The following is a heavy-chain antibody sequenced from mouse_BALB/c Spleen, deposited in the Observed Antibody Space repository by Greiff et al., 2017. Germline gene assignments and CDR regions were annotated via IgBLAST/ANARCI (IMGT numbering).Heavy chain of an antibody. D-gene: IGHD2-14*01. CDR3: TRGGVRGYAMDY. J-gene: IGHJ4*01. Sequence: VQLQQPGAELVRPGASVKLSCKASGYTFTSYWINWVKQRPGQGLEWIGNIYPSDSYTNYNQKFKDKATLTVDKSSSTAYMQLSSPTSEDSAVYYCTRGGVRGYAMDYWGQGTSVTVSS. CDR1: GYTFTSYW. V-gene: IGHV1-69*02. CDR2: IYPSDSYT.